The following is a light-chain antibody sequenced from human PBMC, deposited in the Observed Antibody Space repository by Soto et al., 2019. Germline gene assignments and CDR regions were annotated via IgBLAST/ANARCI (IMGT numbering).Light chain of an antibody. CDR2: EDT. V-gene: IGLV2-23*01. Sequence: QSALTQPASVSGSPGQSITISCTGTSSDVGNYNLVSWYQFQPGKTPKLMISEDTKRPSGVSHRFSGSKSGNTASLTISGLQPEDEADYFCCSYAGIRTYVFGTGTKLTVL. CDR1: SSDVGNYNL. J-gene: IGLJ1*01. CDR3: CSYAGIRTYV.